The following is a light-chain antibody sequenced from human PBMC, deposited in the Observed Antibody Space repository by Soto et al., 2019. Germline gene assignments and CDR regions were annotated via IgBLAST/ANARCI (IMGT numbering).Light chain of an antibody. CDR1: SSDIGSYNL. Sequence: QSALTQPASVSGSPGQSITISCTGTSSDIGSYNLVSWYQHHPGKAPQRIIYEVTKRPSGVSGHFSGSKSGNTASLTISGLQAEDEADYYCCSYARSNPFWVFGGGTKLTVL. V-gene: IGLV2-23*02. J-gene: IGLJ3*02. CDR2: EVT. CDR3: CSYARSNPFWV.